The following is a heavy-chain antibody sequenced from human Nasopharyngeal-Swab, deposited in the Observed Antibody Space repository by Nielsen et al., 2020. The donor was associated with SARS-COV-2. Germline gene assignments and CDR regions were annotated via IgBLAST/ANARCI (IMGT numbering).Heavy chain of an antibody. CDR3: ASSQAYNWNDSDAFDI. J-gene: IGHJ3*02. CDR2: ISSSGSTI. D-gene: IGHD1-1*01. V-gene: IGHV3-11*04. CDR1: GFTFSDYY. Sequence: GESLQISCAASGFTFSDYYMSWIRQAPGKGLEWVSYISSSGSTIYYADSVKGRFTISRDNAKNSLYLQMNSLRAEDTAVYYCASSQAYNWNDSDAFDIWGQGTMVTVSS.